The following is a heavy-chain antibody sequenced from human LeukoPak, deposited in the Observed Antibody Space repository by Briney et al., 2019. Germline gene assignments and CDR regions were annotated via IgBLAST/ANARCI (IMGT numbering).Heavy chain of an antibody. CDR2: IESDGSTT. CDR1: GFSFNTFG. Sequence: PGGSLRLSCAASGFSFNTFGMHWVRQVPGRGLVWVSRIESDGSTTRYADSVKGRFTISRDNAKNTLYLQMNSLRAEDTAVYYCARDFAYGMDVWGQGTTVIVSS. V-gene: IGHV3-74*01. J-gene: IGHJ6*02. CDR3: ARDFAYGMDV.